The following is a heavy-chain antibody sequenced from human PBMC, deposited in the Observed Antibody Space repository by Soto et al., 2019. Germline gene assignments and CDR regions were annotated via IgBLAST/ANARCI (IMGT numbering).Heavy chain of an antibody. CDR3: ARDHGRRYCSSTSCRGTFDY. D-gene: IGHD2-2*01. Sequence: ASVKVSCKASGYTFTSYGISWVRQAPGQGLEWMGWISAYNGNTNYAQKLQGRVTMTTDTSTSTAYMELRSLGSDDTAVYYCARDHGRRYCSSTSCRGTFDYWGQGTLVTVSS. V-gene: IGHV1-18*01. J-gene: IGHJ4*02. CDR1: GYTFTSYG. CDR2: ISAYNGNT.